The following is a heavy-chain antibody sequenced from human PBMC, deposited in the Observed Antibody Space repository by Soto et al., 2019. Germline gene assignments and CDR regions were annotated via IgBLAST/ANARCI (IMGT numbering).Heavy chain of an antibody. CDR2: INHSGST. Sequence: SETLSLTCAVYGGSFSGYYWSWIRQPPGKGLEWIGEINHSGSTNYNPSLKSRVTISVDTSKNQFSLKLSSVTAADTAVYYCARGHFSSSSWYGPSYYYYGMDVWGQGTTVTVSS. CDR1: GGSFSGYY. D-gene: IGHD6-13*01. J-gene: IGHJ6*02. V-gene: IGHV4-34*01. CDR3: ARGHFSSSSWYGPSYYYYGMDV.